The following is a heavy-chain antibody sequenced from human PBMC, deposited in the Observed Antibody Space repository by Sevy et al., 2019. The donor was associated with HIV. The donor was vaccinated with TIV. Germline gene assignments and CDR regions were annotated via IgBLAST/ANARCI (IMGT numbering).Heavy chain of an antibody. J-gene: IGHJ3*02. CDR3: ARDYDFWGGYYTRGGGARYAFDI. V-gene: IGHV3-7*01. CDR2: IKQDGSEK. Sequence: GGSLRLSCAASGFTFSSYWMSWVRQAPGKGLEWVANIKQDGSEKYYVDSVKGRFTISRDNAKNSLYLQMNSLRAEDTAVYYWARDYDFWGGYYTRGGGARYAFDIWGQGTMVTVSS. D-gene: IGHD3-3*01. CDR1: GFTFSSYW.